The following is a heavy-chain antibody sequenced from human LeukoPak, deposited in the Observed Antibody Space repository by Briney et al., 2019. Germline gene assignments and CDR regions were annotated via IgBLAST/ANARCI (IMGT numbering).Heavy chain of an antibody. D-gene: IGHD3-10*01. J-gene: IGHJ6*02. V-gene: IGHV3-66*01. CDR3: ARDRRWFGGPYGMDV. CDR1: GFTVSSNY. Sequence: GGSLRLSCAASGFTVSSNYMSWVRQAPGKGLEWVSVIYSGGSTYYADSVKGRFTISRDNSKNTLYLQMNSLRAEDTAVYYYARDRRWFGGPYGMDVWGQGTTVTVSS. CDR2: IYSGGST.